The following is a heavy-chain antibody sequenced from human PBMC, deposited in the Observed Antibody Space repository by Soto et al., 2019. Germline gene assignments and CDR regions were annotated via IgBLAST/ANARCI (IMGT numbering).Heavy chain of an antibody. J-gene: IGHJ4*02. D-gene: IGHD1-26*01. CDR1: GYTFTGYD. CDR2: MNPNSGNT. Sequence: QAQLVQSGAEVKKPGASVKVSCKASGYTFTGYDINWVRQATGQGLEWMGWMNPNSGNTGYAQNCQGRVTMTRDNSITTAYMELTSLRDDDSAVYYCAGEKVGTTGIDFWGQGDVVTVSS. CDR3: AGEKVGTTGIDF. V-gene: IGHV1-8*01.